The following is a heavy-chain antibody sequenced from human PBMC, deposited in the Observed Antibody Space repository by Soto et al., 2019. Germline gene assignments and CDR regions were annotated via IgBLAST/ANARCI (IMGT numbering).Heavy chain of an antibody. Sequence: GGSLRLSCAASGFTFSSYGMHWVRQAPGKGLEWVAVIWYDGSNKYYADSVKGRFTISRDNSKNTLYLQMNSLRAEDTAVYYCARDDKGTGVTGYSSGWLYYYYYYGMDVWGQGTTVTVSS. CDR1: GFTFSSYG. J-gene: IGHJ6*02. CDR3: ARDDKGTGVTGYSSGWLYYYYYYGMDV. V-gene: IGHV3-33*01. CDR2: IWYDGSNK. D-gene: IGHD6-19*01.